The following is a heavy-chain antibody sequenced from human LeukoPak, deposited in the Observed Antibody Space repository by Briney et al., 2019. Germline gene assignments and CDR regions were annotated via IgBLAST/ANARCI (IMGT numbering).Heavy chain of an antibody. CDR2: IIPIFGTA. CDR1: GGTFSSYA. D-gene: IGHD3-22*01. J-gene: IGHJ3*02. V-gene: IGHV1-69*01. Sequence: ASVKVSCKASGGTFSSYAISWVRQAPGQGLEWMGGIIPIFGTANYAQKFQGRVTITADESTGTAYMELSSLRSEDTAVYYCARNYYDSSGPQAFDIWGQGTMVTVSS. CDR3: ARNYYDSSGPQAFDI.